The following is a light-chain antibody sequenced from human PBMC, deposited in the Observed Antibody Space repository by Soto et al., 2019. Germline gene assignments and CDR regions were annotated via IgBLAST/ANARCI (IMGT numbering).Light chain of an antibody. Sequence: QLVLTQPPSASGSPGQSVTISCTGTSSDVGAYKFVSWYQQHPGKAPKLIIFEVNKRPSGVPDRFSGSKSGNTASLTVSGLQAEDEADYYCSSFGGGNNPDVVFGGGTKLTVL. CDR3: SSFGGGNNPDVV. CDR1: SSDVGAYKF. J-gene: IGLJ2*01. V-gene: IGLV2-8*01. CDR2: EVN.